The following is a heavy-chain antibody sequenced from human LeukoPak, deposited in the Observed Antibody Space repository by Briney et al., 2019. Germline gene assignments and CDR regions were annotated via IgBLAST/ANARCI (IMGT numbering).Heavy chain of an antibody. V-gene: IGHV3-30*18. CDR2: ISYDGSNK. CDR3: AKDPTVVIGPPDAFDI. D-gene: IGHD4-23*01. Sequence: PGGSLRLSCAASGFTFSSYGMHWVRQAPGKGLEWVAVISYDGSNKYYADSVKGRFTISRDNSKNTLYLQMNSLRAEDTAVYYCAKDPTVVIGPPDAFDIWGQGTMVTVSS. J-gene: IGHJ3*02. CDR1: GFTFSSYG.